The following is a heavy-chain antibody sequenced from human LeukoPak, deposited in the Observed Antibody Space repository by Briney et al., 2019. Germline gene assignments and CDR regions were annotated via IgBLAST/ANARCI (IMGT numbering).Heavy chain of an antibody. CDR3: ASTNYDSRICES. CDR2: IYYTGGS. J-gene: IGHJ5*02. V-gene: IGHV4-59*01. D-gene: IGHD3-22*01. Sequence: SETLSLTCTVSGGSISSYYWTWIRQPPGKGLEWIGYIYYTGGSNYNPSLKSRVTISVDTSKNQFSLRLSSVTAADTAVYYCASTNYDSRICESWGQGTLVTVSS. CDR1: GGSISSYY.